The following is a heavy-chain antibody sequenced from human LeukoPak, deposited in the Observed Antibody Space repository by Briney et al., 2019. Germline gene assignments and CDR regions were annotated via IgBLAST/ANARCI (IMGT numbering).Heavy chain of an antibody. V-gene: IGHV4-59*08. Sequence: PSETLSLTCTVSGGSISSYYWSWIRQPPGKGLEWIGYIYYSGTTTYNPSLKSRVTISLDTSKKQFSLKLSSVTAADTAVYYCARQGQVGATDYWGQGTLVTVSS. D-gene: IGHD1-26*01. CDR1: GGSISSYY. CDR2: IYYSGTT. CDR3: ARQGQVGATDY. J-gene: IGHJ4*02.